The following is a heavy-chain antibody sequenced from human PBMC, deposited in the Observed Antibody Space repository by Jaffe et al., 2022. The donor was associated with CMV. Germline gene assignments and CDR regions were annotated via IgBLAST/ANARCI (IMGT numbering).Heavy chain of an antibody. CDR2: IYSGGST. CDR1: GFTVSSNY. Sequence: EVQLVESGGGLIQPGGSLRLSCAASGFTVSSNYMSWVRQAPGKGLEWVSVIYSGGSTYYADSVKGRFTISRDNSKNTLYLQMNSLRAEDTAVYYCARDGPISMGYYGMDVWGQGTTVTVSS. CDR3: ARDGPISMGYYGMDV. J-gene: IGHJ6*02. V-gene: IGHV3-53*01. D-gene: IGHD2-8*01.